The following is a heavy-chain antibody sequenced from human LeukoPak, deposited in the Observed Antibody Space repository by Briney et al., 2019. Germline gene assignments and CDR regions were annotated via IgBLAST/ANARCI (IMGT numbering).Heavy chain of an antibody. Sequence: ASVKVSCKASGYTFTGYYMHWVRQAPGQGLEWMGWINPNSGGTNYAQKFQGRVTMTRDTSISTAYMELSRLRSDDTAVYYCAREPYRSSSYYYYYYMDVWGKGITVTVSS. D-gene: IGHD6-6*01. J-gene: IGHJ6*03. CDR3: AREPYRSSSYYYYYYMDV. V-gene: IGHV1-2*02. CDR1: GYTFTGYY. CDR2: INPNSGGT.